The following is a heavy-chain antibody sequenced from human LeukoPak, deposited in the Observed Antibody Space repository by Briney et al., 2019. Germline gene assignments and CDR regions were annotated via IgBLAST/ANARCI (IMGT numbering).Heavy chain of an antibody. V-gene: IGHV3-30*02. CDR1: GFTFSNYA. CDR2: VRSDGNNK. CDR3: ARDIVVVPAATVSDAFDI. Sequence: GGSLRLSCAASGFTFSNYAMHWVRQAPGKGLEWVAFVRSDGNNKYYADSVKGRFTISRDNFKSTLYLQMNSLRAEDTAVYYCARDIVVVPAATVSDAFDIWGQGTMVTVSS. J-gene: IGHJ3*02. D-gene: IGHD2-2*01.